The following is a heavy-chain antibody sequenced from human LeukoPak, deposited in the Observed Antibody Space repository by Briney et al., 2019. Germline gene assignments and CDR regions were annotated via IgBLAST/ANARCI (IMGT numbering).Heavy chain of an antibody. D-gene: IGHD1-26*01. Sequence: SETLSLTCTVSGGSISSYYWSWIRQPPGKGLEWIGYIYYSGSTNYNPSLKSRVTISVDTSKNQFSLKLSSVTAADTAVYYCARLGGIEDAFDIWGQGTMVTVSS. CDR3: ARLGGIEDAFDI. V-gene: IGHV4-59*08. CDR2: IYYSGST. J-gene: IGHJ3*02. CDR1: GGSISSYY.